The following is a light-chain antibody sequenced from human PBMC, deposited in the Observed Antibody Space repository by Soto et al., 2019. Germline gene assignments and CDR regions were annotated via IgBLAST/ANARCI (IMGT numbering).Light chain of an antibody. CDR1: SGHSNYA. CDR3: QTWGSGIVV. Sequence: QSVLTQSPSAYASLGASVKLTCTLSSGHSNYAIAWHQQQSEKGPRYLMNLNSDGSHSKGDGIPDRFSGSSSGAERYLTISSLQSEDEADYYCQTWGSGIVVFGGGTKLTVL. CDR2: LNSDGSH. V-gene: IGLV4-69*01. J-gene: IGLJ2*01.